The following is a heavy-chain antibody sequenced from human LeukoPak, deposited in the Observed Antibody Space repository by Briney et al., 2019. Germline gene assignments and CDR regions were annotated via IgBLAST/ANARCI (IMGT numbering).Heavy chain of an antibody. CDR2: IYYSGST. V-gene: IGHV4-59*01. Sequence: SETLSLTCTVSGGSISSYYWSWIRQPPGKGLEWIGYIYYSGSTNYNPSLKSRVTISVDTSKNQFSLKLSSVTAADTAVYYCARGPTVSNFYYYYYMDVWGKGTTVTVSS. CDR3: ARGPTVSNFYYYYYMDV. CDR1: GGSISSYY. D-gene: IGHD4-11*01. J-gene: IGHJ6*03.